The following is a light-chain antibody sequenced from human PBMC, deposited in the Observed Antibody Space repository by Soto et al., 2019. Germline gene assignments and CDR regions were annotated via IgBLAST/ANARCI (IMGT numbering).Light chain of an antibody. Sequence: QSALTQPASVSGSPEQSSTLSCTGTSSDVGGYNYVSWYQQHPGKAPKLMIYDVSNRPSGVSNRFSGSKSGNTASLTISGLQAEDEADYYCSSYTSSSTPYVFGTGTKLTVL. J-gene: IGLJ1*01. CDR3: SSYTSSSTPYV. CDR1: SSDVGGYNY. V-gene: IGLV2-14*01. CDR2: DVS.